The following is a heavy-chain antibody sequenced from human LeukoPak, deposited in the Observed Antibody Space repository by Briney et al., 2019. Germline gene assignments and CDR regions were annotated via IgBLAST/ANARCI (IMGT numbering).Heavy chain of an antibody. J-gene: IGHJ4*02. CDR2: INHSGST. Sequence: PSETLSLTCAVYGGSFSGYYWSWIRQPPGKGLEWIGEINHSGSTNYNPSLTSRVTISVDTSKNQFSLKLSSVTAADTAVYYCARGGGSGHFDYWGQGTLVTVSS. V-gene: IGHV4-34*01. CDR1: GGSFSGYY. D-gene: IGHD3-10*01. CDR3: ARGGGSGHFDY.